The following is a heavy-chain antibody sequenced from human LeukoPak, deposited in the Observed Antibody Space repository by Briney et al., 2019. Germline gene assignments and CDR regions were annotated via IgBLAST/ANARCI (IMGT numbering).Heavy chain of an antibody. D-gene: IGHD6-6*01. V-gene: IGHV1-8*01. Sequence: ASVKVSCKASGYTFTSYDINWVRRATGQGLEWMGWMNPNSGNTGYAQKFQGRVTMTRNTSISTAYMELSSLRSEDTAVYYCAREGRYSSSSTDAFDIWGQGTMVTVSS. J-gene: IGHJ3*02. CDR3: AREGRYSSSSTDAFDI. CDR1: GYTFTSYD. CDR2: MNPNSGNT.